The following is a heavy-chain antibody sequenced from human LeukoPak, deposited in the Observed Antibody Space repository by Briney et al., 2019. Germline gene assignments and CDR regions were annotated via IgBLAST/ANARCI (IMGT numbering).Heavy chain of an antibody. CDR1: GGSISSSSYY. CDR2: IDYSGGT. V-gene: IGHV4-39*07. D-gene: IGHD1-26*01. CDR3: ARAQSGSQSHPIYYASYFMDV. J-gene: IGHJ6*03. Sequence: SETLSLTCSVSGGSISSSSYYWGWIRQPPGKGLEWIGNIDYSGGTYYNLSLKSRVTISIDTSKNQFSLKLSSVTAADTAVYYCARAQSGSQSHPIYYASYFMDVWGKGTTVTVS.